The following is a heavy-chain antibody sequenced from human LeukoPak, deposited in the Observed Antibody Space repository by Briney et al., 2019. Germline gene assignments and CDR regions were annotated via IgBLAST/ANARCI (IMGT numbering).Heavy chain of an antibody. CDR1: GFTFSSHW. V-gene: IGHV3-7*01. Sequence: GGSLRLSCAASGFTFSSHWMAWVRQAPGKGLEWVANIKQDGSEKYYLDSLKGRFTISRDNAKNSLYLQVKSLRVEDTALYYCASLNYGQVWGSPHYFFDYWGQGILVTVSS. D-gene: IGHD3-16*01. CDR2: IKQDGSEK. CDR3: ASLNYGQVWGSPHYFFDY. J-gene: IGHJ4*02.